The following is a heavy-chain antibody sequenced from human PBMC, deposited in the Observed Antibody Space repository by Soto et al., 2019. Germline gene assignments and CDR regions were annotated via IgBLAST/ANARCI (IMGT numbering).Heavy chain of an antibody. Sequence: SETLSLTCTVSGGSISSGGYYWSWIRQHPGKGLEWIGYIYYSGSTYYNPSLKSRVTISVDTSKNQFSLKLSSVTAADTAVYYCARVRTNKRYFDYWGQGTLVTVSS. CDR1: GGSISSGGYY. V-gene: IGHV4-31*03. CDR3: ARVRTNKRYFDY. CDR2: IYYSGST. J-gene: IGHJ4*02.